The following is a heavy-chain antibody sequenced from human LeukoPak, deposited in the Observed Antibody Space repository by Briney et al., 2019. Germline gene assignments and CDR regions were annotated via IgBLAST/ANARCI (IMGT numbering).Heavy chain of an antibody. Sequence: ASVNVSCKASGYTFTSYYMHWVRQTPGQGLEWMGIINPSGGSTSYAQKFQGRVTMTRDTSTSTVYMELSSLRSEDTAVYYCARDPYSSGWFDYWGQGTLVTVSS. J-gene: IGHJ4*02. V-gene: IGHV1-46*01. CDR1: GYTFTSYY. CDR2: INPSGGST. CDR3: ARDPYSSGWFDY. D-gene: IGHD6-19*01.